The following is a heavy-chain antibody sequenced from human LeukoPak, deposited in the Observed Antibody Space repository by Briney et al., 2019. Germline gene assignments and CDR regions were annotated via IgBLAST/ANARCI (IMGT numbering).Heavy chain of an antibody. CDR1: GLSLNSYA. Sequence: GGSLRLSCAASGLSLNSYAISWVRQVPGKGLEWVSASSSSDDGKWYADSVRGRFTISRDTSKNTVYLQMNSLRVEDAGVYYCAKAPVTSCRGAFCYPFDYWGHGTLVTVSS. V-gene: IGHV3-23*01. D-gene: IGHD2-21*01. J-gene: IGHJ4*01. CDR2: SSSSDDGK. CDR3: AKAPVTSCRGAFCYPFDY.